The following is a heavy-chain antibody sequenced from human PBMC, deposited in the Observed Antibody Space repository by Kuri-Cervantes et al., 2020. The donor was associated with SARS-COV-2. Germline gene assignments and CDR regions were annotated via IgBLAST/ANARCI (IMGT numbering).Heavy chain of an antibody. CDR3: ARVLAGYGYYVDV. D-gene: IGHD5-18*01. Sequence: ASVKVSCKASGYTFTDYYLHWVRQAPGQGLEWMGWISAYNGNTNYAQKLQGRVTMTTDTSTSTAYMELRSLRSDDTAVYYCARVLAGYGYYVDVWGKGTTVTVSS. CDR2: ISAYNGNT. J-gene: IGHJ6*03. V-gene: IGHV1-18*04. CDR1: GYTFTDYY.